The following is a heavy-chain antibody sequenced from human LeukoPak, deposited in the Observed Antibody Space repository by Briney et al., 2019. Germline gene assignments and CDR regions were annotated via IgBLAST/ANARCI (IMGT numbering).Heavy chain of an antibody. CDR3: VKVSYSSGRHSGYYFDY. Sequence: GRSLRLSCAASGFTFDDYAMHWVRQAPGEGLEWVSGISWNSGTIGYADSVKGRFTISRDNAKNSLSLQMNSLRAEDTALYYCVKVSYSSGRHSGYYFDYWGQGTLVTVSS. D-gene: IGHD6-19*01. J-gene: IGHJ4*02. CDR1: GFTFDDYA. CDR2: ISWNSGTI. V-gene: IGHV3-9*01.